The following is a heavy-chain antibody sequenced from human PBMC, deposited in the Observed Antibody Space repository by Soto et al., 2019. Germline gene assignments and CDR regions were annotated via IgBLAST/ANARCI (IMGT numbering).Heavy chain of an antibody. J-gene: IGHJ5*02. CDR3: ARDMGYCISTSCTSGEVDWFDP. CDR2: INPSGGST. D-gene: IGHD2-2*01. Sequence: GASVKVSCKASGYTFTSYYMHWVRQAPGQGLEWMGIINPSGGSTSYAQKFQGRVTMTRDTSTSTVYMELSSLRSEDTAVYYCARDMGYCISTSCTSGEVDWFDPWGQGTLVTVSS. V-gene: IGHV1-46*01. CDR1: GYTFTSYY.